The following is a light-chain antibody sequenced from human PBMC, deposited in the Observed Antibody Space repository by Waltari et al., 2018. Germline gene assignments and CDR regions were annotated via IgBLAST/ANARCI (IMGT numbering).Light chain of an antibody. CDR1: STDVGSYNY. J-gene: IGLJ2*01. CDR2: EVS. Sequence: QSALTHHAPVSGSPGQPTTIPCTGTSTDVGSYNYVTWYQPHPCKAPKFMIYEVSNRPSGLSDRFTGSKSGNTASLTISELQAEDEADYYCSAYAGNDLVIFGGGTKLTVL. CDR3: SAYAGNDLVI. V-gene: IGLV2-14*01.